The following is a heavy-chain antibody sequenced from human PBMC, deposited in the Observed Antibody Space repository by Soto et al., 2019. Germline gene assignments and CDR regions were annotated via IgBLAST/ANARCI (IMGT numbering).Heavy chain of an antibody. J-gene: IGHJ3*02. CDR1: GFTFSSYW. CDR2: ISSDGSST. Sequence: EVQLVESGGGLVQPGGSLRLSCEASGFTFSSYWMHWVRQGPGKELVWVSCISSDGSSTNYADSVKGRFTISRDNAKNTLNVKTNSTRAAQTAVYYCARCWYYYDRSSHSSCDAFENWGHGTMVTVSS. CDR3: ARCWYYYDRSSHSSCDAFEN. D-gene: IGHD3-22*01. V-gene: IGHV3-74*01.